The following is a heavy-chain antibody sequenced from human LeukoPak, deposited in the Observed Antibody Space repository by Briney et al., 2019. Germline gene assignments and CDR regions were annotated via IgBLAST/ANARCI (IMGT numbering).Heavy chain of an antibody. J-gene: IGHJ5*02. V-gene: IGHV4-34*01. CDR1: GGSFSGYY. Sequence: SETLSLTCAVYGGSFSGYYGSWIRQPPGKGLEWIGEINHSGSTNYNPSLKSRVTISVDTSKNQFSLKLSSVTAADTAVYYCARGDSRGYYGSGSYYNPKYNWFDPWGQGTLVTVSS. D-gene: IGHD3-10*01. CDR2: INHSGST. CDR3: ARGDSRGYYGSGSYYNPKYNWFDP.